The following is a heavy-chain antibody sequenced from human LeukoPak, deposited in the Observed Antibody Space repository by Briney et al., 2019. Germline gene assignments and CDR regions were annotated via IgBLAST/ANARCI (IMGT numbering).Heavy chain of an antibody. CDR3: ARGPSYYYGSGTPGFVNAFDI. V-gene: IGHV4-59*01. CDR2: IFYSGST. CDR1: GGSISSCY. Sequence: SETLSLTCTVSGGSISSCYWSWIRQPPGKGLEWIGYIFYSGSTNYNPSLKSRVTISVDTSKNQFFLNLSSVTTADTAVYYCARGPSYYYGSGTPGFVNAFDIWGQGTMVTVSS. J-gene: IGHJ3*02. D-gene: IGHD3-10*01.